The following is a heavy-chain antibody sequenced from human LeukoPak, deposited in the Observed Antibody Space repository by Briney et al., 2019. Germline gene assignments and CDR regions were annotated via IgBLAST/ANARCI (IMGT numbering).Heavy chain of an antibody. D-gene: IGHD3-10*01. CDR3: ARVPGDY. Sequence: GRSLRLSCAASGFTFSTYSMTWVRQAPGKGVEWVSSISSSRNYVYYADSVRGRFTISRDNAKNSLFLQMNSLGADDTAVYYCARVPGDYWGQGTLVTVSS. J-gene: IGHJ4*02. CDR2: ISSSRNYV. CDR1: GFTFSTYS. V-gene: IGHV3-21*01.